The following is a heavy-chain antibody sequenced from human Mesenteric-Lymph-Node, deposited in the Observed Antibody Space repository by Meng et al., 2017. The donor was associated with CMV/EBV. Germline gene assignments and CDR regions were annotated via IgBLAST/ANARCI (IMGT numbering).Heavy chain of an antibody. V-gene: IGHV3-15*01. J-gene: IGHJ4*02. Sequence: SCAASGFTFSNAWMSWVRQAPGKGLEWVGRIKSKTDGGTTDYAAPVKGRFTISRDDSKNTLYLQMNSLKTEDTAVYYCTTDCGGHCFVDYWGQGTLVTVSS. CDR3: TTDCGGHCFVDY. CDR1: GFTFSNAW. CDR2: IKSKTDGGTT. D-gene: IGHD2-21*01.